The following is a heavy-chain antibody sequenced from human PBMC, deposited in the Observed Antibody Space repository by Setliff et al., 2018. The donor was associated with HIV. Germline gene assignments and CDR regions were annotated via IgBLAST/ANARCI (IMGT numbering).Heavy chain of an antibody. CDR2: IHYTGST. V-gene: IGHV4-61*01. Sequence: SETLSLTCTVSGGSVGSGSYYWSWIRQSPGKGLEWIGYIHYTGSTTYNPSLKSRVTISVDTSQNQFSLKLSSVTAADTAIYYCARRIYGNNPYFDYWSQGTLVTV. J-gene: IGHJ4*02. CDR1: GGSVGSGSYY. CDR3: ARRIYGNNPYFDY. D-gene: IGHD4-17*01.